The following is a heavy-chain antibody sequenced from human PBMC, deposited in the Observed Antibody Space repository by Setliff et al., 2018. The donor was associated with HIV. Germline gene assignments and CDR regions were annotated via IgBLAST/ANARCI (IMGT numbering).Heavy chain of an antibody. CDR1: GFTFSNYW. D-gene: IGHD3-22*01. CDR3: ARDRPGGSSGYYYVDY. Sequence: GGSLRLSCAASGFTFSNYWMSWVRQAPGKGLEWVANIKQDGSEKYYVDSVKGRFTISRDNAKNSLYLQMNSLRAEDTAVYYCARDRPGGSSGYYYVDYWGQGTLVTVSS. CDR2: IKQDGSEK. J-gene: IGHJ4*02. V-gene: IGHV3-7*03.